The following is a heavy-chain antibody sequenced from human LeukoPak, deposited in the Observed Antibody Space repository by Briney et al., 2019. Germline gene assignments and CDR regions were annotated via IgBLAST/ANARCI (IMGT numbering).Heavy chain of an antibody. Sequence: GGSLRLSCAASGFTFSSYAMSWVRQAPGNGLEWVSAISGSGGSTYYADSVKGRFTISRDNSKNTLYLQMNSLRAEDTAVYYCAKVTGRGYCSGGSCYGAFDIWGQGTMVTVSS. V-gene: IGHV3-23*01. CDR3: AKVTGRGYCSGGSCYGAFDI. CDR2: ISGSGGST. CDR1: GFTFSSYA. D-gene: IGHD2-15*01. J-gene: IGHJ3*02.